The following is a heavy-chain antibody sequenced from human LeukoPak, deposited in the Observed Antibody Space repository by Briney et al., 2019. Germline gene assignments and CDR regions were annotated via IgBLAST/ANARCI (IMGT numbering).Heavy chain of an antibody. Sequence: ASVKVSCKVSGYTLTELSIHWVRQAPGKGLEWMGGFDPEDGETIYAQKFQGRVTMTEDTSTDTAYMELSSLRSEDTAVYYCATGLMTTVVTAGYDYWGQGTLVTVSS. CDR2: FDPEDGET. V-gene: IGHV1-24*01. J-gene: IGHJ4*02. D-gene: IGHD4-23*01. CDR1: GYTLTELS. CDR3: ATGLMTTVVTAGYDY.